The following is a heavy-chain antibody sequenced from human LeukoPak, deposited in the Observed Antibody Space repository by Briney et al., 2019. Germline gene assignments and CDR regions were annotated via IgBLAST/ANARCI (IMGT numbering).Heavy chain of an antibody. Sequence: SETLSLTCAVYGGSFSGYYWSWIRQPPGKGLEWIGEINHSGSTNYNPSLKSRVTISVDMSKNQFSLKLSSVTAADTAVYYCARMLGATDAFDIWGQGTMVTVSS. CDR2: INHSGST. CDR3: ARMLGATDAFDI. V-gene: IGHV4-34*01. J-gene: IGHJ3*02. CDR1: GGSFSGYY. D-gene: IGHD1-26*01.